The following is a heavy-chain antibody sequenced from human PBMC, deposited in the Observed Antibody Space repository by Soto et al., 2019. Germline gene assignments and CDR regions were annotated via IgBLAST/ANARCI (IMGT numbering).Heavy chain of an antibody. CDR2: INPSGGST. CDR3: ARVGGGNDY. V-gene: IGHV1-46*03. J-gene: IGHJ4*02. D-gene: IGHD3-16*01. Sequence: QVQLVPSGAEVKKPGASVKVSCKASGYTFTSYYMHWVRQAPGQGLAWMGIINPSGGSTTYAQKFQGRVTMTRDTSTSTVYMEVSSLRSEDTAVYYCARVGGGNDYWGQGTLVTVSS. CDR1: GYTFTSYY.